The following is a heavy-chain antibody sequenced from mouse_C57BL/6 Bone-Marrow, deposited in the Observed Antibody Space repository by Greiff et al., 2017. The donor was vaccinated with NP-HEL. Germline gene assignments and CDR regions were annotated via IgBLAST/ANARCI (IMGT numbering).Heavy chain of an antibody. V-gene: IGHV1-69*01. Sequence: QVQLQQPGAELVMPGASVKLSCKASGYTFTSYWMHWVKQRPGQGLEWIGEIDPSDSYTNYNQKFKGKSTLTVDKSSSTAYMQLSGLTSEDSAVYYCARGQLRLRNWFADWGKGTLVTVSA. D-gene: IGHD3-2*02. CDR1: GYTFTSYW. J-gene: IGHJ3*01. CDR2: IDPSDSYT. CDR3: ARGQLRLRNWFAD.